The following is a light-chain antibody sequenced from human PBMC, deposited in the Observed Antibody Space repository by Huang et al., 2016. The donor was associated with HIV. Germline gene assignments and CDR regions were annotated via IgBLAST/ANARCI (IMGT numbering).Light chain of an antibody. CDR1: QTILHDSDSRNY. CDR2: WAS. J-gene: IGKJ3*01. CDR3: QQYYSSPFT. V-gene: IGKV4-1*01. Sequence: DIVMTQSPDSLAVSLGERATLNCKSSQTILHDSDSRNYLAGYQQKPGQPPKLLIHWASIRKSGVPDRFIGSGSGTDFTLTISSLQAEDVAVYYCQQYYSSPFTFGPGTNVDI.